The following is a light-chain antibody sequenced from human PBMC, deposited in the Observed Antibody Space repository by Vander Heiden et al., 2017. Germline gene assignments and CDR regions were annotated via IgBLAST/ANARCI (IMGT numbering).Light chain of an antibody. V-gene: IGLV1-44*01. J-gene: IGLJ3*02. CDR1: SSNIGSHT. CDR2: MYK. Sequence: QSVLTQPPSASGTPGQRVTISCSGSSSNIGSHTVNWYQQPPGTAPKLLIYMYKQRPSGVPDRFSCSKSCTSASLALTGRQSEDEAEEDWSAWADSMNGPGVFGGGTKLTVL. CDR3: SAWADSMNGPGV.